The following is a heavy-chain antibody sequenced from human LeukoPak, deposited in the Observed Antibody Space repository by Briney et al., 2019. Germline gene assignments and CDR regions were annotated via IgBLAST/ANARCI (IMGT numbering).Heavy chain of an antibody. CDR3: ARGHPYYFDS. Sequence: PGGSLRLSCAASGFVFHDYVMHWVRHPPGKGLEWVAGITWNSATIGYAESVKGRFTITRDNAKKSVTLYMNSLSTEDTALYYCARGHPYYFDSWGQGAQVTVSS. J-gene: IGHJ4*02. D-gene: IGHD3-16*01. V-gene: IGHV3-9*01. CDR2: ITWNSATI. CDR1: GFVFHDYV.